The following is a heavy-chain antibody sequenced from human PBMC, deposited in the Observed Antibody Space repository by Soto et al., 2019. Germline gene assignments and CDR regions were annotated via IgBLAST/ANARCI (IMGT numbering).Heavy chain of an antibody. V-gene: IGHV1-2*04. CDR1: GYTFTGYY. Sequence: ASVKVSCKASGYTFTGYYMHWVRQAPGQGLEWMGWINPNSGGTNYAQKFQGWVTMTRDTSISTAYMELSSVTAADTAVYYCARDAAGGGRPRRGGMDVWGQGTTVTVSS. CDR3: ARDAAGGGRPRRGGMDV. D-gene: IGHD2-15*01. J-gene: IGHJ6*02. CDR2: INPNSGGT.